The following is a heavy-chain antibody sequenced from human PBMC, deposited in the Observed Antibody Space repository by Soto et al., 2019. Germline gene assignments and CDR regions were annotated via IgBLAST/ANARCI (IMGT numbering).Heavy chain of an antibody. CDR2: IWYDGSSK. Sequence: QVQLVESGGGVVQPGTSLRLSCAPSGFTFSSYGMHWVRQAPGKGLVWVAVIWYDGSSKYYADSVKGRFTISRDNSKYTLHLQMSSLSAEDTAVYSCPRDRAYGITVYYFDYWGQGTLVTVSS. CDR1: GFTFSSYG. J-gene: IGHJ4*02. V-gene: IGHV3-33*01. D-gene: IGHD3-10*01. CDR3: PRDRAYGITVYYFDY.